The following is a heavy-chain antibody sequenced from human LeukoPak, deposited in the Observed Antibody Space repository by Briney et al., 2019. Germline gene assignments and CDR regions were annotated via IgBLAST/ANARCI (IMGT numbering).Heavy chain of an antibody. CDR3: ARDSYPPSYYYDSSGYWPYAFDI. J-gene: IGHJ3*02. CDR1: GFTFSSYG. Sequence: PGGSLRLSCAASGFTFSSYGMHWVRQAPGKGLEWVAVIWYDGSNKYYADSVKGRFTISKDNSKNTLYLQMNSLRAEDTAVYYCARDSYPPSYYYDSSGYWPYAFDIWGQGTMVTVSS. D-gene: IGHD3-22*01. V-gene: IGHV3-33*01. CDR2: IWYDGSNK.